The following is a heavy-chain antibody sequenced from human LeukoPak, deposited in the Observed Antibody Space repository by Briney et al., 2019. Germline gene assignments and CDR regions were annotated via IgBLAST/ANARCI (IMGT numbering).Heavy chain of an antibody. Sequence: GGSLRLSCTASGFTFSSVWMCWVRQAPGKGPEWVANIKEDGSRKKYADSVKGRFTISRDNGKNTLYLEMNSLRVEDTGVYYCARDVWGPGYWGQGTLVTVSS. CDR3: ARDVWGPGY. CDR2: IKEDGSRK. D-gene: IGHD3-16*01. V-gene: IGHV3-7*01. CDR1: GFTFSSVW. J-gene: IGHJ4*02.